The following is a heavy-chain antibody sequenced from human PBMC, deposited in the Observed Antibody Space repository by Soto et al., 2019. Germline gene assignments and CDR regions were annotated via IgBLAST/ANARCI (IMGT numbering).Heavy chain of an antibody. V-gene: IGHV4-38-2*02. CDR2: IYHSGST. CDR1: VYSISIGYY. D-gene: IGHD2-15*01. CDR3: ARDGAASNFLVVVVDVSGSFDY. J-gene: IGHJ4*02. Sequence: SETLSLTCAVSVYSISIGYYWGWIRQPPVKGLEWTGSIYHSGSTYYNPSLKSRVTISVDTSKNQFSLKLSSVTAADTAVYYCARDGAASNFLVVVVDVSGSFDYWGQGTMVTVSS.